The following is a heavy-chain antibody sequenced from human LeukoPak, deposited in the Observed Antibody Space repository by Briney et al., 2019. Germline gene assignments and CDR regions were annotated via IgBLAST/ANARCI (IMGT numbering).Heavy chain of an antibody. D-gene: IGHD3-22*01. J-gene: IGHJ6*02. CDR2: INAGNGNT. Sequence: ASVKVSCKASGYTFTSYAMHWVRQAPGQRLEWMGWINAGNGNTKYSQKFQGRVTITRDTSASTAYMELSSLRFEDTAVYYCASVDYYDSSGYYYYYGMDVWGQGTTVTVSS. CDR3: ASVDYYDSSGYYYYYGMDV. V-gene: IGHV1-3*01. CDR1: GYTFTSYA.